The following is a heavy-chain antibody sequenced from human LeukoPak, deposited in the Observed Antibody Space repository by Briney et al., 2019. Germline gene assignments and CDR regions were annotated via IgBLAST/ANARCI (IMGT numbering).Heavy chain of an antibody. CDR3: ASAGRGYSGYAFT. CDR1: GGSISSYY. CDR2: IYYSGST. J-gene: IGHJ5*02. Sequence: SETLSLTCTVSGGSISSYYWSWIRQPPEKGLEWIGYIYYSGSTNYNPSLKSRVTISVDTSKNQFSLKLSSVTAADTAVYYCASAGRGYSGYAFTWGQGTLVTVSS. D-gene: IGHD5-12*01. V-gene: IGHV4-59*01.